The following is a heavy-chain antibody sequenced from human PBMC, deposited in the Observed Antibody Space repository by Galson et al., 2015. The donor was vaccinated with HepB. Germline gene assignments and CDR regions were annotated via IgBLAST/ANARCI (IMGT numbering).Heavy chain of an antibody. V-gene: IGHV3-33*01. CDR2: IWYDGSNK. CDR1: GFTFSSYG. CDR3: ARDESPGGAGAFDI. Sequence: SLRLSCAASGFTFSSYGMHWVRQAPGKGLEWVAVIWYDGSNKYYADSVKGRFTISRDNSKNTLYLQMNSLRAEDTAVYYCARDESPGGAGAFDIWGQGTMVTVSS. D-gene: IGHD3-10*01. J-gene: IGHJ3*02.